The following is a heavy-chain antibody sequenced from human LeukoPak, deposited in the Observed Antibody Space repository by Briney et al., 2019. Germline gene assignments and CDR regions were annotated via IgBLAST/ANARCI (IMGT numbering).Heavy chain of an antibody. J-gene: IGHJ4*02. CDR1: GYTFTGYH. CDR2: INPNTGAT. D-gene: IGHD6-19*01. V-gene: IGHV1-2*02. CDR3: ARDRVGSGWPRPYYFEF. Sequence: ASVKVSCKPSGYTFTGYHLHWVRQAPGQGLEWMGWINPNTGATMYAQKFQGRVTVTRDTSVNTGYMELRSLRSGDTAIYYCARDRVGSGWPRPYYFEFWGQGTVVTVSS.